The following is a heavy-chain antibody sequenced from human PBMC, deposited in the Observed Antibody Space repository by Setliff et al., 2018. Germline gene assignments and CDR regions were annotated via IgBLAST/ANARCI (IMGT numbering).Heavy chain of an antibody. D-gene: IGHD3-10*01. V-gene: IGHV1-18*01. Sequence: ASVKVSCKDSGYTFSTYGISWVRQAPGQGLEWMGWISAYNGNTNYAQRFQGRVTMNRDTPTSTVYMELSSLRSEDTAVYYCARARTGSPLAGNWFDPWGQGTLVTVSS. CDR3: ARARTGSPLAGNWFDP. CDR2: ISAYNGNT. CDR1: GYTFSTYG. J-gene: IGHJ5*02.